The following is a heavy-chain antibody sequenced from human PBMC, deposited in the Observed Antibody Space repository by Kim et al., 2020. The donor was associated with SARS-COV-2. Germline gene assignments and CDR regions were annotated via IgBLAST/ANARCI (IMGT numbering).Heavy chain of an antibody. J-gene: IGHJ6*02. D-gene: IGHD3-10*01. CDR3: AKDPKRSASGRLAYGMDV. V-gene: IGHV3-30*18. Sequence: GSLRLSCAASGFTFSTYGMHWVRQAPGKGLEWVAVISYDGSNKYYADSVKGRFTISRDNSKNTLYLQMNSLRAEDTAVYYCAKDPKRSASGRLAYGMDVWGQGTTVTVSS. CDR1: GFTFSTYG. CDR2: ISYDGSNK.